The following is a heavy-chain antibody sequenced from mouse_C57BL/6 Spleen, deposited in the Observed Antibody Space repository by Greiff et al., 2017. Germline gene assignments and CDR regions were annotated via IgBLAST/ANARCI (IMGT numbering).Heavy chain of an antibody. D-gene: IGHD4-1*01. J-gene: IGHJ4*01. Sequence: QVQLQQSGPGLVQPSQSLSITCTVSGFSLTSYGVHWVRQSPGKGLEWLGVIWRGGSTDYNAAFMSRLSITKDNSKSQVFFKMHSLQADDTAIYYCAKNGATNWESYYYAMDYGGQGTSVTVSS. CDR2: IWRGGST. CDR3: AKNGATNWESYYYAMDY. CDR1: GFSLTSYG. V-gene: IGHV2-5*01.